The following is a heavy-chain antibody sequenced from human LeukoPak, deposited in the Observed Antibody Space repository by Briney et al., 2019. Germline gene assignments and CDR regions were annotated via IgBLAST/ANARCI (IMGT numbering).Heavy chain of an antibody. CDR2: IYYRGSI. J-gene: IGHJ4*02. CDR3: ARSFRNWGIDYFDF. D-gene: IGHD3-16*01. CDR1: GGSISSSSYY. V-gene: IGHV4-39*07. Sequence: SETLSLTCTVSGGSISSSSYYWGWIRQPPGKGLEWIGIIYYRGSIYYNPSLNSRTTISVDTSRNQFSLKLSSVTAADTAVYYCARSFRNWGIDYFDFWGQGTLVTVSS.